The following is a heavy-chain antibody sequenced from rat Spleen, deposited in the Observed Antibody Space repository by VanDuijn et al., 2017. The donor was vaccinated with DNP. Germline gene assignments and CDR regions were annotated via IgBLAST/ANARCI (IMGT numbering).Heavy chain of an antibody. CDR1: GLTFSNYW. CDR3: AGRPPPTRGPFDY. Sequence: EVQLVESGGGLVQPGRSLKLSCAASGLTFSNYWMTWIRQAPKKGLEWVATISYDGSSTNYRDSVKGRFTISRDNAKSTLYLQMDSLRSEDTAAYYCAGRPPPTRGPFDYWGQGVTVTVSS. V-gene: IGHV5-7*01. CDR2: ISYDGSST. D-gene: IGHD1-4*01. J-gene: IGHJ2*01.